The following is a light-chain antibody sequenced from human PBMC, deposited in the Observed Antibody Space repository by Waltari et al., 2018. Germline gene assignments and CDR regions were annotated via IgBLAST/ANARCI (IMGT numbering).Light chain of an antibody. CDR3: QLRYNWPPEWT. Sequence: EVVLTQSPATVSLSPGQRATLPCRASQSVSTYLAWYQQKPGQAPRLLISDASNRAADIPARFSGRGSGTDFTLTISSLEPEDFAVYYCQLRYNWPPEWTFGQGTKVEI. J-gene: IGKJ1*01. CDR2: DAS. CDR1: QSVSTY. V-gene: IGKV3-11*01.